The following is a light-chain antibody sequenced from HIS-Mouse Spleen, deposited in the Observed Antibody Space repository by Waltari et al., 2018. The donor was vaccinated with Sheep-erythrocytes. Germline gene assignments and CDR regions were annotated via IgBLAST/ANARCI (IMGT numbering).Light chain of an antibody. V-gene: IGKV1-5*03. J-gene: IGKJ4*02. Sequence: TWGTRHVSRSYLAWYPQKPGKAPKLLIYGASSLATGVPERFSGSGSGTEFTLTISSLQPDDFATYYCQQYSSYPLTFGEGTKVEIK. CDR3: QQYSSYPLT. CDR2: GAS. CDR1: HVSRSY.